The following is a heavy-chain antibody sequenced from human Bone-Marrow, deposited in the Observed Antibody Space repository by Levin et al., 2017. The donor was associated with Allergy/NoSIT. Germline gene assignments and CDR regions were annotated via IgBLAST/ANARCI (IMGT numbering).Heavy chain of an antibody. CDR1: GFSVSDYY. J-gene: IGHJ3*02. CDR3: ATLTETTGDYAFDI. V-gene: IGHV3-11*01. Sequence: GESLKISCAASGFSVSDYYMSWIRQAPGKGLEWVSYFSVSGSSRYYADSVKGRFTISRDDAKNSLFLQMNSLRAEDTAVYYCATLTETTGDYAFDIWGQGTMVTVSS. CDR2: FSVSGSSR. D-gene: IGHD1-7*01.